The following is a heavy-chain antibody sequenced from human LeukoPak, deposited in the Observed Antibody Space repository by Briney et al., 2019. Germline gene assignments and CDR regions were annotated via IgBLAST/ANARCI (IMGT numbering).Heavy chain of an antibody. J-gene: IGHJ5*02. D-gene: IGHD3-16*02. CDR3: ARSGDLWGSYRYTYWFDP. CDR2: INHSGST. CDR1: GGSFSGYY. V-gene: IGHV4-34*01. Sequence: PSETLSLTCAVYGGSFSGYYWSWIRQPPGRGLEWIGEINHSGSTNYNPSLKSRVTISVDTSKNQFSLKLSSVTAADTAVYYCARSGDLWGSYRYTYWFDPWGQGTLVTVSS.